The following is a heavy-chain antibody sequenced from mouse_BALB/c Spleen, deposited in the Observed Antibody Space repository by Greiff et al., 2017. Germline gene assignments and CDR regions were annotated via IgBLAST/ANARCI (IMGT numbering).Heavy chain of an antibody. CDR1: GFTFSDYY. Sequence: EVQRVESGGGLVKPGGSLKLSCAASGFTFSDYYMYWVRQTPEKRLEWVATISDGGSYTYYPDSVKGRFTISRDNAKNNLYLQMSSLKSEDTAMYYCARDATDYYAMDYWGQGTSVTVSS. V-gene: IGHV5-4*02. J-gene: IGHJ4*01. CDR3: ARDATDYYAMDY. CDR2: ISDGGSYT.